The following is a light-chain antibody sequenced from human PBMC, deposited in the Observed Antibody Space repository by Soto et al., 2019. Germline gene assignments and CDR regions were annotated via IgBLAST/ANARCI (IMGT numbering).Light chain of an antibody. V-gene: IGKV3-15*01. CDR1: QSVSSD. CDR3: QQYNNWPPYT. CDR2: GAS. Sequence: LVMTQSPATLSVSPGDRVTLSCRASQSVSSDLAWYQQRPGQAPRLLIYGASTRATGIPARFSGTGSGTEFTLTISSLQSEDFAIYYCQQYNNWPPYTFGQGTKLEIK. J-gene: IGKJ2*01.